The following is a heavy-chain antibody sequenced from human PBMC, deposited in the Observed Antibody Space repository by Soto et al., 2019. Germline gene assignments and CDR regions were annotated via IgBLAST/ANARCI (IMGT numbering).Heavy chain of an antibody. Sequence: QVQLVQSGAEVKKPGSSVKVSCKASGGTFSSYTISWVRQAPGQGLEWMGRIIPILGIANYAQKFQGRVTXXAXKXXSTAYMELSSLRSEDTAVYYCASIRGPIAVAAPSHWGQGTLVTVSS. D-gene: IGHD6-19*01. V-gene: IGHV1-69*02. J-gene: IGHJ4*02. CDR2: IIPILGIA. CDR1: GGTFSSYT. CDR3: ASIRGPIAVAAPSH.